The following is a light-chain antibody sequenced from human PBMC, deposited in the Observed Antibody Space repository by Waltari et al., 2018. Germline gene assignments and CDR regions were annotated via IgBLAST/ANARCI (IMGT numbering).Light chain of an antibody. CDR2: DVS. CDR3: SSYTSSSPL. CDR1: SSDVGGYNY. J-gene: IGLJ2*01. V-gene: IGLV2-14*01. Sequence: QSALTQPASVSGSPGQSITISCTGTSSDVGGYNYVSWYQQHPGKAPKLMIYDVSKRPSGVSNRFSGSKSGNTASLTISGLQAEDEADYYCSSYTSSSPLFGGETKLTVL.